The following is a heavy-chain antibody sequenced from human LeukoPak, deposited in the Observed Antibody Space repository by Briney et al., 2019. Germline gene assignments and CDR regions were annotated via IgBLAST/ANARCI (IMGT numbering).Heavy chain of an antibody. D-gene: IGHD3-22*01. CDR2: INHSGST. J-gene: IGHJ4*02. CDR3: ARPYYDSSGFAPEPYYFDY. Sequence: SETLSLTCAVYGGSFSGYYWSWIRQPPGKGLEWIGEINHSGSTNYNPSLKSRVTISVDTSKNQFPLKLSSVTAADTAVYYCARPYYDSSGFAPEPYYFDYWGQGTLVTVSS. CDR1: GGSFSGYY. V-gene: IGHV4-34*01.